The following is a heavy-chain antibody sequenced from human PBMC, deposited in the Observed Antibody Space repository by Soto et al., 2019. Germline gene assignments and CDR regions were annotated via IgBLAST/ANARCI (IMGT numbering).Heavy chain of an antibody. D-gene: IGHD2-2*02. J-gene: IGHJ4*02. CDR2: ISGSGGST. Sequence: GGSLRLSCAASGFTFSSYAMSWVRQAPGKGLEWVSAISGSGGSTYYADSVKGRFTISRGNSKNTLYLQMNSLRAEDTAVYYCAKDSGCSSTSCYIDIDYWGQGTLVTVSS. V-gene: IGHV3-23*01. CDR3: AKDSGCSSTSCYIDIDY. CDR1: GFTFSSYA.